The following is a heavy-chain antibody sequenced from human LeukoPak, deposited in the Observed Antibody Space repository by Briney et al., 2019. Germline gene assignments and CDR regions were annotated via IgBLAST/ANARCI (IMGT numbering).Heavy chain of an antibody. V-gene: IGHV4-59*01. CDR1: GGSISSYY. Sequence: SETLSLTCTVSGGSISSYYWSWIRQPPGKGLEWIGYIYYSGSTNYNPSLKSRVTISVDTSKNQFSLKLSSVTAADTAVYYCARGTYYDFWSGYVIFDYWGQGTLVTVSS. D-gene: IGHD3-3*01. CDR3: ARGTYYDFWSGYVIFDY. J-gene: IGHJ4*02. CDR2: IYYSGST.